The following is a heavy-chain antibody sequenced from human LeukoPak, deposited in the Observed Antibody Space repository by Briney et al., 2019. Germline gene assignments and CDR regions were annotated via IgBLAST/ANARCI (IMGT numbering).Heavy chain of an antibody. CDR2: SRSRAHGGTT. J-gene: IGHJ6*03. CDR1: GFTFGENA. V-gene: IGHV3-49*03. Sequence: GGSLRLSCTAFGFTFGENAMIWFRQSPGKGLEWVSLSRSRAHGGTTEYAASVMGRFTMSRDDSKNIAYLQMNSLETEDTAVYYCTRVERSSINNYYYYMAVWGKGTSVTVSS. CDR3: TRVERSSINNYYYYMAV. D-gene: IGHD2-2*01.